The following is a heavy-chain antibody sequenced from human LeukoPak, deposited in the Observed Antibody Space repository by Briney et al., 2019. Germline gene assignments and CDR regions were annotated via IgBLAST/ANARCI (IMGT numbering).Heavy chain of an antibody. CDR1: GGSISSYY. CDR3: ARGYDSSPDAFDI. V-gene: IGHV4-59*01. CDR2: IYYSGST. Sequence: SETLSLTCTVSGGSISSYYWSWIRQPPGKGLEWIGYIYYSGSTNYNPSLKSRVTISVGTSKNQFSLKLSSVTAADTAVYYCARGYDSSPDAFDIWGQGTMVTVSS. J-gene: IGHJ3*02. D-gene: IGHD3-22*01.